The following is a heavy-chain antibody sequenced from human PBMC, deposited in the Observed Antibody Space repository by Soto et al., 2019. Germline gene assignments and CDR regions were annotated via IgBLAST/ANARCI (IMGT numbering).Heavy chain of an antibody. J-gene: IGHJ4*02. D-gene: IGHD3-9*01. CDR1: GYTFTGYY. V-gene: IGHV1-2*04. Sequence: RAAVKVSCKASGYTFTGYYMHWVRQAPGQGLEWMGWINPNSGGTNYAQKFQGWVTMTRDTSISTAYMELSRLRSDDTAVYYCARDRYDILTGYYFIDYWGQGTLVTVSS. CDR2: INPNSGGT. CDR3: ARDRYDILTGYYFIDY.